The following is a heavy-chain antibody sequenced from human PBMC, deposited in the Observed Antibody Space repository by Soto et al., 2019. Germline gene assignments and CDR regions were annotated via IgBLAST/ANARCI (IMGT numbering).Heavy chain of an antibody. V-gene: IGHV3-30-3*01. CDR3: AREAQDSSGWPFDY. CDR2: ISYDGSNK. Sequence: QVQLVESGGGVVQPGRSLRLSCAASGFTFSSYAMHWVRQAPGKGLEWVAVISYDGSNKYYADSVKGRFTISRDNSKNTLYLQMNSLRAEDTAVYYCAREAQDSSGWPFDYWGQGTLVTVSS. D-gene: IGHD6-19*01. J-gene: IGHJ4*02. CDR1: GFTFSSYA.